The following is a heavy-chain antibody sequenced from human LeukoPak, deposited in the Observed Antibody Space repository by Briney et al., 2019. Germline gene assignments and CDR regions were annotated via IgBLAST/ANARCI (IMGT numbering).Heavy chain of an antibody. V-gene: IGHV3-15*01. CDR2: IKSKTDGGTT. J-gene: IGHJ6*03. Sequence: GGSLRLSCAASGFTFINAWMGWVRQAPGKGLEWVGRIKSKTDGGTTDYAAPVKGRFTISRDDSKNTLYLQMNSLKTEDTAVYYCTTVYSGYDLGDYMDVWGKGTTVTISS. CDR1: GFTFINAW. CDR3: TTVYSGYDLGDYMDV. D-gene: IGHD5-12*01.